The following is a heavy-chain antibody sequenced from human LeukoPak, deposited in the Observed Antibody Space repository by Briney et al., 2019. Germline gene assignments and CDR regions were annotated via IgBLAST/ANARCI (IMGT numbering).Heavy chain of an antibody. Sequence: GGSLRLSCAASGFTFSDYYMSWIRQAPGKGLEWVSYISSSGSTTYYADSVKGRFTISRDNSKNTLYLQMNSLRAEDTAVYYCGYDYVWGSYREPFDYWGQGTLVTVSS. D-gene: IGHD3-16*02. CDR1: GFTFSDYY. CDR2: ISSSGSTT. J-gene: IGHJ4*02. V-gene: IGHV3-11*01. CDR3: GYDYVWGSYREPFDY.